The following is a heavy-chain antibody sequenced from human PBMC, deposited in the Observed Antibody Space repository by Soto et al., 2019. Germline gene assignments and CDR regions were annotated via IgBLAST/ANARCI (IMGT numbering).Heavy chain of an antibody. J-gene: IGHJ6*03. Sequence: GASVKVSCKTSGYTFTSYDVNWVLQATGQGLEWMGWMNPNSGNTGYAQKFQGRVTMTRNTSIGTAYMELSSLRSEDTAVYYCARTYSSSSSYFYYYIDVWGKGTTVTVSS. V-gene: IGHV1-8*01. CDR1: GYTFTSYD. CDR2: MNPNSGNT. D-gene: IGHD6-6*01. CDR3: ARTYSSSSSYFYYYIDV.